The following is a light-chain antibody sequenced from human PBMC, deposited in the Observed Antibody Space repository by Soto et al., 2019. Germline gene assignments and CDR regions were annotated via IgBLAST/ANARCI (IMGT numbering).Light chain of an antibody. J-gene: IGKJ2*01. CDR3: QQYGSSPPHT. CDR1: QSVSSSF. V-gene: IGKV3-20*01. Sequence: EIVLTQSPGTLSLSPGERATLSCRASQSVSSSFIAWYQHKPCQAPRLLIYGASSRATGIPDRFSGSGSGTDFTLTISRLEPEDFAVYFCQQYGSSPPHTFGQGTKVDI. CDR2: GAS.